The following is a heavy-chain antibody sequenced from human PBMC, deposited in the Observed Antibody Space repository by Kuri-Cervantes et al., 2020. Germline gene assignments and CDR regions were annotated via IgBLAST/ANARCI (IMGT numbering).Heavy chain of an antibody. J-gene: IGHJ6*02. V-gene: IGHV3-30*03. D-gene: IGHD1-26*01. CDR2: ISYDGSNK. CDR1: GFTFSSYG. Sequence: GESLKISCAASGFTFSSYGMHWVRQAPGKGLEWVAVISYDGSNKYYADSVKGRFTIPRDNAKNSLRQQMNSLRDEDTAVYYCARDYWGAYWGSYYSAYYYYGMDVWGQGTTVTVSS. CDR3: ARDYWGAYWGSYYSAYYYYGMDV.